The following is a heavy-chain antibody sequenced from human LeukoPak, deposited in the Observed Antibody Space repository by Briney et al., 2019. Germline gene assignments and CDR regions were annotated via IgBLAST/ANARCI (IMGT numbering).Heavy chain of an antibody. CDR3: ARHRPGYSGGPYYFDY. CDR2: IYPSDSDT. D-gene: IGHD6-19*01. CDR1: GSSFTNYW. J-gene: IGHJ4*02. V-gene: IGHV5-51*01. Sequence: GESLKISCKGSGSSFTNYWIAWVRQMPGKGLEGMGIIYPSDSDTIYSPSFQGQVTISADESINTAFLQWSSLKASDTAIYYCARHRPGYSGGPYYFDYWGQGTLVTVSS.